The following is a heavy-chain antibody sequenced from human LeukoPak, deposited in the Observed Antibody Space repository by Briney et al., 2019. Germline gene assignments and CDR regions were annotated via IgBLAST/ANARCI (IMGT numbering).Heavy chain of an antibody. CDR2: ISYDGSNK. V-gene: IGHV3-30*04. CDR3: AREGGYSYGFSSNYMDV. J-gene: IGHJ6*03. CDR1: GFTFSSYA. Sequence: GGSLRLSCAASGFTFSSYAMHWVRQAPGKGLEWVAVISYDGSNKYYADSVKGRFTISRDNSKNTLYLQMNSLRAEDTAVYYCAREGGYSYGFSSNYMDVWGKGTTVTVSS. D-gene: IGHD5-18*01.